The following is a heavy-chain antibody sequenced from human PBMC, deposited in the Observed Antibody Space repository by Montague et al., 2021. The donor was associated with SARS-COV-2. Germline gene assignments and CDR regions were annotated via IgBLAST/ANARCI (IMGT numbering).Heavy chain of an antibody. D-gene: IGHD6-13*01. CDR2: IGTAGDT. CDR3: ARADSSSWTWYFDL. Sequence: SLRLSCAASGFTFSSYDMHWVRQATGKGLEWVSAIGTAGDTYYPGSVKGRFTISRENAKNSLYPQMNSLRAGDTAVYYCARADSSSWTWYFDLWGRGTLVTVSS. J-gene: IGHJ2*01. CDR1: GFTFSSYD. V-gene: IGHV3-13*01.